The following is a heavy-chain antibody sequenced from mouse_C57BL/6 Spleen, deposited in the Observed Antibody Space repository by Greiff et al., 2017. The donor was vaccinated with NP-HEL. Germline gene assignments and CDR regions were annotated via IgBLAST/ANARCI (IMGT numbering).Heavy chain of an antibody. Sequence: VQLKESGGDLVKPGGSLKLSCAASGFTFSSYGMSWVRQTPDKRLEWVATISSGGSYTYYPDSVKGRVTISRDNAKNTLYLQMSSLKSEDTAMYYCARQGTGSWFAYWGQGTLVTVSA. D-gene: IGHD2-2*01. CDR2: ISSGGSYT. V-gene: IGHV5-6*01. CDR1: GFTFSSYG. J-gene: IGHJ3*01. CDR3: ARQGTGSWFAY.